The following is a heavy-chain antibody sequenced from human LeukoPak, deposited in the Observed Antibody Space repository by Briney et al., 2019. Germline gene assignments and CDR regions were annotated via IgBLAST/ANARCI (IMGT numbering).Heavy chain of an antibody. D-gene: IGHD3-10*01. CDR1: GGSFSSGGYS. V-gene: IGHV4-30-2*01. CDR3: ARGTSHYTSGSYYNFFDY. CDR2: IYHSGST. J-gene: IGHJ4*02. Sequence: NPSQTLSLTCAVSGGSFSSGGYSWSWIRQPPGRGLEWIVYIYHSGSTYYNPSLKSRVTISEDRSKNQFSLKLSSVTAADTAVYYCARGTSHYTSGSYYNFFDYWGQGTLVTVSS.